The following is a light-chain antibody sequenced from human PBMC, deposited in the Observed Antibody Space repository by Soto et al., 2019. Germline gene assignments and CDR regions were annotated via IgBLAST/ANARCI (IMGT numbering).Light chain of an antibody. CDR3: CAYAGVGTWV. CDR2: EGR. CDR1: RSDIGGYNL. Sequence: QFALTQPASVSGSPGQSITISCTGSRSDIGGYNLVSWYQQYPGSAPKLIIYEGRERPSGVSDRFAGSKSDMTASLTISGLQAEDEAEYYCCAYAGVGTWVFGGGTKLTVL. J-gene: IGLJ3*02. V-gene: IGLV2-23*01.